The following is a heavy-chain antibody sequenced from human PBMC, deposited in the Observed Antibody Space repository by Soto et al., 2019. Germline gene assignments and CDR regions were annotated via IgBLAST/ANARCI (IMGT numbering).Heavy chain of an antibody. CDR1: GYSFTNYG. Sequence: QVQLVQSGTEVKKPGASVRVSCKASGYSFTNYGISWVRQAPGQGLEWVGWISADNGDTDFAQKLQGRLSMTTDTFTSTAYMELRSLKSDDTAVYYCARSAPDSRRSGGYSGMDVWGQGTTVTVSS. J-gene: IGHJ6*02. D-gene: IGHD2-15*01. CDR3: ARSAPDSRRSGGYSGMDV. CDR2: ISADNGDT. V-gene: IGHV1-18*01.